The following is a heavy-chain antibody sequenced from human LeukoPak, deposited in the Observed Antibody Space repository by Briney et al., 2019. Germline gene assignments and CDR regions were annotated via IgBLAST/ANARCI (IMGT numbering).Heavy chain of an antibody. CDR1: GFNFNMYS. CDR3: AKAEAREILRAVGLEEYLQY. V-gene: IGHV3-30*02. CDR2: IRVDGIDK. Sequence: GGSLRLSCAVSGFNFNMYSMSWVRQAPGKGLEWVAYIRVDGIDKYYPDSVKGRFTISRDNSKSTVYLQMNSLIPDDTAVYFCAKAEAREILRAVGLEEYLQYWGQGTLVTVSS. J-gene: IGHJ1*01. D-gene: IGHD3-10*01.